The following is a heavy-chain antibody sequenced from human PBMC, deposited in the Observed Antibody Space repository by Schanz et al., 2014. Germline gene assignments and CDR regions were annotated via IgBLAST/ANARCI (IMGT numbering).Heavy chain of an antibody. CDR2: IKKDGSEK. V-gene: IGHV3-7*03. J-gene: IGHJ4*02. D-gene: IGHD6-13*01. CDR3: ARGLIAAAGGAFDY. CDR1: GFTFSGFW. Sequence: EVQLAESGGGLVQPGGSLRLSCAASGFTFSGFWMTWVRQAPGKGLEWVANIKKDGSEKYYVDSVKGRFTISRDNAKNSLFLQMNSLRAGDAAVYYCARGLIAAAGGAFDYWGQGTLVAVSA.